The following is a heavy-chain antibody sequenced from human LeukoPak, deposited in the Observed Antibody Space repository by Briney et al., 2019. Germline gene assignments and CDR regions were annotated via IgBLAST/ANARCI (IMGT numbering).Heavy chain of an antibody. D-gene: IGHD6-6*01. CDR3: ARVYSSSSAVGVED. J-gene: IGHJ4*02. V-gene: IGHV4-59*01. CDR1: GGSISGYY. CDR2: IYYSGST. Sequence: SETLSLTCTVSGGSISGYYWSWIRQPPGKGLEWIGYIYYSGSTNYNPSLKSRVTISVDTSKNQFSLKLSSVTAADTAVYYCARVYSSSSAVGVEDWGQGTLVTVSS.